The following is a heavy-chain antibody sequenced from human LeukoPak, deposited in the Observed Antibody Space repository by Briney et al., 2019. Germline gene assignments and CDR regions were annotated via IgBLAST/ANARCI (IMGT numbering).Heavy chain of an antibody. D-gene: IGHD1-26*01. V-gene: IGHV1-18*01. CDR1: GYSFTTHG. CDR2: ISTYSAIT. Sequence: GASVKVSCKASGYSFTTHGISWVGQAPGQGREWMGWISTYSAITNFAQNFQGRVTITTDTSTSTAYMELRSLRSDDTAVYYCARSTGSFFPFDYWGQGTLVTVSS. J-gene: IGHJ4*02. CDR3: ARSTGSFFPFDY.